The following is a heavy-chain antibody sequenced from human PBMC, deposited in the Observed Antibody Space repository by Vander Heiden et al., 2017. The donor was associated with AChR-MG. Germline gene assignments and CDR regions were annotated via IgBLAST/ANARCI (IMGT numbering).Heavy chain of an antibody. V-gene: IGHV3-73*02. CDR2: IRSKANSYAT. CDR3: TGKVAAHYYYGMDV. J-gene: IGHJ6*02. Sequence: EVQLVESGGGLVQPGWSRKLSCAASVFTFSGPSMHWVRQASGKGLEWVGRIRSKANSYATAYAASVKGRFTISRDDSKNTAYLQMNSLKTEDTAVYYCTGKVAAHYYYGMDVWGQGTTVTVSS. CDR1: VFTFSGPS. D-gene: IGHD2-15*01.